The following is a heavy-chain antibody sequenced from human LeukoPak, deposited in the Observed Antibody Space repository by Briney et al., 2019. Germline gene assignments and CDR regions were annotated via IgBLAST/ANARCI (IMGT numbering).Heavy chain of an antibody. Sequence: SETLSLTCTVSGGSVSSGSYYWSWIRQPPGKGLEWIGYIYYSGSTNYNPSLKSRVTISVNTSKNQFSLKLSSVTAADTAVYYCARDVGDCSSTSCSRYYYYGMDVWGQGTTVTVSS. CDR1: GGSVSSGSYY. D-gene: IGHD2-2*01. V-gene: IGHV4-61*01. CDR3: ARDVGDCSSTSCSRYYYYGMDV. CDR2: IYYSGST. J-gene: IGHJ6*02.